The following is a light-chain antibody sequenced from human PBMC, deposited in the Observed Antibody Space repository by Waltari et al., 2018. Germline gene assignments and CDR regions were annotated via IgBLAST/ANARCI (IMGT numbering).Light chain of an antibody. V-gene: IGLV2-14*01. Sequence: QSALTQPASVSGSPGQSIHISCTGTSSDVGGYNYVSWYQQHPGKAPKLMIYDVSNRPSGVSNRFSGSKSGNTASLTISGLQAEDEADYYCSSHTSSSTLVVFGGGTKLTVL. CDR2: DVS. CDR3: SSHTSSSTLVV. CDR1: SSDVGGYNY. J-gene: IGLJ2*01.